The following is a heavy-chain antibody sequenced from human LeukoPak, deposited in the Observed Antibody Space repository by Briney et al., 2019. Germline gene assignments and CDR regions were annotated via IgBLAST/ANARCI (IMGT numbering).Heavy chain of an antibody. CDR1: GGSISSYY. V-gene: IGHV4-59*01. CDR2: IYYGGST. CDR3: ARDQLGQQLVPTDP. J-gene: IGHJ5*02. D-gene: IGHD6-13*01. Sequence: SETLSLTCTVSGGSISSYYWSWIRQPPGKGLEWIGYIYYGGSTNYNPSLKSRVTISVDTSKNQFSLKLSSVTAADTAVYYCARDQLGQQLVPTDPWGQGTLVTVSS.